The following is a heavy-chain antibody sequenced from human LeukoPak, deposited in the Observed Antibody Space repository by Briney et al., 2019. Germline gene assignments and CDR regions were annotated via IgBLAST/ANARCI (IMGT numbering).Heavy chain of an antibody. CDR1: GFTLSSYA. D-gene: IGHD1-26*01. Sequence: GGSLRLSCAASGFTLSSYAMSWVRQAPGKGLEWVSAISGSGGSTYYADSVKGRFTISRDNSKNTLYLQMNSLRAEDTAVYYCAKADDSGSYFDYWGQGTLVTVSS. J-gene: IGHJ4*02. V-gene: IGHV3-23*01. CDR2: ISGSGGST. CDR3: AKADDSGSYFDY.